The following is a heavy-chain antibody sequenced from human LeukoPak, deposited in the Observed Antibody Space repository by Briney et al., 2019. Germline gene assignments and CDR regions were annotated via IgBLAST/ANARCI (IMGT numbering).Heavy chain of an antibody. D-gene: IGHD3-9*01. J-gene: IGHJ6*03. CDR2: FGGSGGST. CDR1: GFTFSSYG. CDR3: AKQGRDWLRDYYYYMDV. Sequence: GGTLRLSCAASGFTFSSYGMSWVRQAPGKGLEWVSSFGGSGGSTYYADSVKGRFTISRDNSKNTLYLRMNSLRAEDTAVYYCAKQGRDWLRDYYYYMDVWGKGTTVTISS. V-gene: IGHV3-23*01.